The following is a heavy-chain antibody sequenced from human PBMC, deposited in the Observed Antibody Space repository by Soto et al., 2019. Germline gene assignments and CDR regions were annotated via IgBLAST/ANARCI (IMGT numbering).Heavy chain of an antibody. CDR3: ANRAYCSSTSCYTTSYCYYGRDV. V-gene: IGHV3-23*01. J-gene: IGHJ6*02. CDR1: GFTFSSYA. D-gene: IGHD2-2*02. CDR2: ISGSGGST. Sequence: EVQLLESGGGLVQPGGSLRLSCAASGFTFSSYAMSWDRQAPGKGLEWVSAISGSGGSTYYADSVKCRFTISRDNPKNKEDRKMNCLISEGTAGHNCANRAYCSSTSCYTTSYCYYGRDVWGQGTTVVVSS.